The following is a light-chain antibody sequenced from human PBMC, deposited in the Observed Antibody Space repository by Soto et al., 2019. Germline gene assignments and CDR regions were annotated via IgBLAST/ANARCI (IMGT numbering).Light chain of an antibody. CDR2: DAS. Sequence: EIVLTQCPATLSLSPGERATLSCRASQSVSSYLAWYQQKPGQAPRLLIYDASNRATGIPARFSGSGSGTDFTLTISSLEPEDFAVYYCQQRSNWRTFGQGTKVEIK. J-gene: IGKJ1*01. V-gene: IGKV3-11*01. CDR1: QSVSSY. CDR3: QQRSNWRT.